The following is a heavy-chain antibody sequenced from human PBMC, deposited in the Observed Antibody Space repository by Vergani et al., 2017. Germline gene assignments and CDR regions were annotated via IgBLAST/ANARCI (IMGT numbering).Heavy chain of an antibody. J-gene: IGHJ3*02. D-gene: IGHD5-18*01. CDR3: AKPLIQLWLHAFDI. Sequence: VQLVESGGGLVKPGGSLRLSCAASGFTFSDYYMSWIRQAPGKGLEWVSAISGSGGSTYYADSVKGRFTISRDNSKNTLYLQMNSLRAEDTAVYYCAKPLIQLWLHAFDIWGQGTMVTVSS. CDR1: GFTFSDYY. CDR2: ISGSGGST. V-gene: IGHV3-23*04.